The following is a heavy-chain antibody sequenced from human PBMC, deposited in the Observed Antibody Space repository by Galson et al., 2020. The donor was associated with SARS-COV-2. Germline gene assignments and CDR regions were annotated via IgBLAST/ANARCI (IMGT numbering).Heavy chain of an antibody. CDR2: VSYSGLS. CDR3: ALRDDYNYFVY. CDR1: GRSIDTYS. J-gene: IGHJ4*02. Sequence: SETLSLTCTVSGRSIDTYSWTWIRQPPGKGLEWLGSVSYSGLSDYNPAFRSRLAISIDTPRDQFSLRLNSVTAADTAIYYCALRDDYNYFVYWGQGALVTVSS. D-gene: IGHD4-4*01. V-gene: IGHV4-59*08.